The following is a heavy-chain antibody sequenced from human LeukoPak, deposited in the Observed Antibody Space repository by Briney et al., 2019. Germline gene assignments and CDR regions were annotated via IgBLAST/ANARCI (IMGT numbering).Heavy chain of an antibody. V-gene: IGHV3-74*03. J-gene: IGHJ4*02. CDR2: ISSDGTST. CDR1: GFTFSSYW. Sequence: PGGSLRLSCAASGFTFSSYWMHWVRQVPGKGLVWVSRISSDGTSTTYADSVMGRFTISRDNAKNTLYLQMNSLRAEDTAVYYCAKDRVEFGWEHSGGYWGQGTLVTVSS. CDR3: AKDRVEFGWEHSGGY. D-gene: IGHD6-19*01.